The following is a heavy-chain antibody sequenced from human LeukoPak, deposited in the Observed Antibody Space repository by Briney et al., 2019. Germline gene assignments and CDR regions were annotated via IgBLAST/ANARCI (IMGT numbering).Heavy chain of an antibody. CDR1: GFTFSSYS. Sequence: PGGSLRLSCAASGFTFSSYSMNWVRQAPGKGLEWVSSISSSSSYIYYADSLRGRFTISRDNAESSLYLQMISLRAEDTAVYYCARGRDCSQSPIDYRGQGTLGTVSS. CDR3: ARGRDCSQSPIDY. J-gene: IGHJ4*02. D-gene: IGHD5-24*01. CDR2: ISSSSSYI. V-gene: IGHV3-21*01.